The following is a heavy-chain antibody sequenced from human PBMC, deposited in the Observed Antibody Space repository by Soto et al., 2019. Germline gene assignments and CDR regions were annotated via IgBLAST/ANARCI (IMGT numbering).Heavy chain of an antibody. Sequence: EVQLVESGGGLVKPGGSLRLSCAASGFTFSNAWMNWVRQAPGKGLEWVGRIKGKTDGGTTDYAAPVKGRFTISRDDSKNTLYLQMTSLKTEDTAVYYCTTVLLWMAGAGSDYWGQGTLVTVSS. V-gene: IGHV3-15*07. D-gene: IGHD3-10*01. CDR1: GFTFSNAW. CDR2: IKGKTDGGTT. CDR3: TTVLLWMAGAGSDY. J-gene: IGHJ4*02.